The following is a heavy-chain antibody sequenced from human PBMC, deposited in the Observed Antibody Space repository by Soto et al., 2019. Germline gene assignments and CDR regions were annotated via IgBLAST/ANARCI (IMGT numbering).Heavy chain of an antibody. V-gene: IGHV3-33*01. CDR2: IWYDGSNK. Sequence: GGSLRLSCAASGFTFSSYGMHWVRQAPGKGLEWVAVIWYDGSNKYYADSVKGRFTISRDNSKNTLYLRMNSLRAEDTAVYYCARDPRITIFGVVIRPEDGMDVWGQGTTVTVSS. CDR1: GFTFSSYG. CDR3: ARDPRITIFGVVIRPEDGMDV. J-gene: IGHJ6*02. D-gene: IGHD3-3*01.